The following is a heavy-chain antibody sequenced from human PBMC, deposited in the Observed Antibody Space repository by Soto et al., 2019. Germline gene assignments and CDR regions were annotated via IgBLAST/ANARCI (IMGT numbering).Heavy chain of an antibody. CDR1: GFTFSSYS. J-gene: IGHJ4*02. CDR2: ISSSSSTI. CDR3: ARESRSLEWLLTSHPGGYFDY. V-gene: IGHV3-48*02. D-gene: IGHD3-3*01. Sequence: GGSLRLSCAASGFTFSSYSMNWVRQAPGKGLEWVSYISSSSSTIYYADSVKGRFTISRDNAKNSLYLQMNSLRDEDTAVYYCARESRSLEWLLTSHPGGYFDYWGQGTLVTVSS.